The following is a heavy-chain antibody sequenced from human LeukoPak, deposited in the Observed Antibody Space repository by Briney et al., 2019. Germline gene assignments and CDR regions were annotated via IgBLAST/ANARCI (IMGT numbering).Heavy chain of an antibody. D-gene: IGHD1-7*01. CDR2: IRGSGDDT. J-gene: IGHJ1*01. V-gene: IGHV3-23*01. CDR3: AKAHDDWNYVYFRH. Sequence: GRSLRLSCAASGFTFSSYAMSWVRRAPGKGLEWVSAIRGSGDDTYYADSVKGRFIISRDNSKNTLYLQMNSLRAEDTAVYYCAKAHDDWNYVYFRHWGQGTLVTVSS. CDR1: GFTFSSYA.